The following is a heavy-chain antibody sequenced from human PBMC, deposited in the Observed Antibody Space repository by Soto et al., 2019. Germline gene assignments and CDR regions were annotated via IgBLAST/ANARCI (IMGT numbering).Heavy chain of an antibody. J-gene: IGHJ6*02. V-gene: IGHV3-9*01. CDR2: ISWNSGSI. Sequence: PGGSLRLSCAASGFTFDDYAMHWVRQAPGKGLEWVSGISWNSGSIGYADSVKGRFTTSRDNAKNSLYLQMNSLRAEDTALYYCAKDKGTYYYDSSGYYPPLAYYGMDVWGQGTTVTAP. D-gene: IGHD3-22*01. CDR1: GFTFDDYA. CDR3: AKDKGTYYYDSSGYYPPLAYYGMDV.